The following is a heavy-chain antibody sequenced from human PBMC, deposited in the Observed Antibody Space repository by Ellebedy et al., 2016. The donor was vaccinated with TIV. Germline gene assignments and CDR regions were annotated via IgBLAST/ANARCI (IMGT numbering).Heavy chain of an antibody. CDR3: ARDSLDYPYYYMDV. J-gene: IGHJ6*03. Sequence: GESLKISXAASGFTFSSYAMHWVRQAPGKGLEWVAVISYDGSNKFYADSVKGRFTIPRDSSKNTLYLQMNSLRAEDTAVYYCARDSLDYPYYYMDVWGEGTTVTVSS. CDR1: GFTFSSYA. CDR2: ISYDGSNK. V-gene: IGHV3-30-3*01.